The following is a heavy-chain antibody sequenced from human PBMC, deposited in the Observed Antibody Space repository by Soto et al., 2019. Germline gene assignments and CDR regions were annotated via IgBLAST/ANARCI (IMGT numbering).Heavy chain of an antibody. J-gene: IGHJ5*02. CDR1: GGSFSGYY. CDR2: INHSGST. Sequence: PSETLSLTCAVYGGSFSGYYWSWIRQPPGKGLEWIGEINHSGSTNYNPSLKSRVTISVDTSKNQFSLKLSSVTAADTAVYYCARVGRLWSGSYYDTHTWFDPWGQGTLVTVSS. D-gene: IGHD1-26*01. V-gene: IGHV4-34*01. CDR3: ARVGRLWSGSYYDTHTWFDP.